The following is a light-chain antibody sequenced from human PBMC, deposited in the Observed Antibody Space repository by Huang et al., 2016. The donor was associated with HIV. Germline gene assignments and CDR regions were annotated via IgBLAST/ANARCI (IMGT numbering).Light chain of an antibody. CDR2: GTS. J-gene: IGKJ3*01. Sequence: EIVMTQSPATLSVSPGERATLSCRASQSVSSDLAWYQQKPGQAPRLLIHGTSSRATGIPARFSGSGSGTEFTLTISSLQSEDFAVYYCQQYRTFGPGTKVDIK. V-gene: IGKV3-15*01. CDR3: QQYRT. CDR1: QSVSSD.